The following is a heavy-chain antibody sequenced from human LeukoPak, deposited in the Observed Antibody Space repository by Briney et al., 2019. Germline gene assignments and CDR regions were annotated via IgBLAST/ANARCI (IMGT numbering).Heavy chain of an antibody. CDR3: ASLSY. CDR2: MYHSGIT. V-gene: IGHV4-38-2*01. Sequence: SETQSLTCAVSGYSNSSGYYWGWIRQPPGKGLEWIGSMYHSGITYYNPSLKSRVTISVDTSKNQFSLKLTSVTAADTAVYYCASLSYWGQGTLVTVSS. J-gene: IGHJ4*02. D-gene: IGHD3-9*01. CDR1: GYSNSSGYY.